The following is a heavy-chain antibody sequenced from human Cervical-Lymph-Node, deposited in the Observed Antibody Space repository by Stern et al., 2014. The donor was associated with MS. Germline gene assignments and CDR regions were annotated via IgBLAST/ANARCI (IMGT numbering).Heavy chain of an antibody. CDR2: IWYDGSNP. V-gene: IGHV3-33*01. D-gene: IGHD6-13*01. Sequence: DQLVESGGGVVQPGRSLRLSCAASGFSFSRYAMHWVRQAPGKGLEWVALIWYDGSNPYYADSVTVRFTISRDNCKNTLYLQMNSLRAEDTAVYYCASAYSSSHYYFDYWGQGTLVTVSS. CDR3: ASAYSSSHYYFDY. J-gene: IGHJ4*02. CDR1: GFSFSRYA.